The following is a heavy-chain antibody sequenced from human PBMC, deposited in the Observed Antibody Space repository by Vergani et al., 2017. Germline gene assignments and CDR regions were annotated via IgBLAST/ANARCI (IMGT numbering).Heavy chain of an antibody. V-gene: IGHV4-59*01. CDR1: GGSMSGYH. CDR3: GRVADFYGLRSRLLDL. J-gene: IGHJ4*03. CDR2: MYHSGST. D-gene: IGHD3-10*01. Sequence: QVRLQESGPGLVKPSETLSLTCSVSGGSMSGYHWSWIRQPPGKELEWIGYMYHSGSTNYNPSLETRVTISGDTSKNQFSLELNSVTAADTAVYYSGRVADFYGLRSRLLDLWGQGILVTVSS.